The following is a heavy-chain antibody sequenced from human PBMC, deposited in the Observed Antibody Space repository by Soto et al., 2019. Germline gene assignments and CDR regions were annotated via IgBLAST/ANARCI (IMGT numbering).Heavy chain of an antibody. Sequence: GGSLRLSCAASEFTFSSYAMSWVRQAPGKRLEWVSAISGSGGSTYYADSVKGRFTVSRDNSKNTVHLQMNSLRAEDTAVYYCAKGSRSARPYYFDYWGQGTLVTVSS. CDR1: EFTFSSYA. D-gene: IGHD2-2*01. J-gene: IGHJ4*02. V-gene: IGHV3-23*01. CDR3: AKGSRSARPYYFDY. CDR2: ISGSGGST.